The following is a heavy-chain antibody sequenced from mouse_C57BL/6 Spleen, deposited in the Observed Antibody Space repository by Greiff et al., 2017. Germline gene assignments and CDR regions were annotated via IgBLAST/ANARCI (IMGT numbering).Heavy chain of an antibody. Sequence: QVQLQQPGAELVRPGTSVKLSCKASGYTFTSSWMHWVKQRPGQGLEWIGVIDPSDSYTNYNQKFKGKATLTVDTSSSTAYMQLSSLTSEDSAVYYCARPPMDYWGQGTSVTVSS. CDR3: ARPPMDY. CDR1: GYTFTSSW. J-gene: IGHJ4*01. CDR2: IDPSDSYT. V-gene: IGHV1-59*01.